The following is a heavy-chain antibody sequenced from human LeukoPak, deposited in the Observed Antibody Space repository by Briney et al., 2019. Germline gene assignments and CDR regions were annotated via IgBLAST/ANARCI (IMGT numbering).Heavy chain of an antibody. CDR2: ISGSSGST. J-gene: IGHJ4*02. D-gene: IGHD5-18*01. CDR3: AKARYSDGTSNFDY. CDR1: GFTFSSYS. V-gene: IGHV3-23*01. Sequence: GCSLTLSCAPSGFTFSSYSMRWLRQAPGRGLEGVLAISGSSGSTYYAHSVKGRFTISRDKSKNTLYLQMNSVRAADTAVYYCAKARYSDGTSNFDYWGQGTLVTVSS.